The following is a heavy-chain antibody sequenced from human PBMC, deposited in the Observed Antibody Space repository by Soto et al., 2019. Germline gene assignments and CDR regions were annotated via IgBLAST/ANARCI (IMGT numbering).Heavy chain of an antibody. D-gene: IGHD2-21*01. Sequence: QLVQSGAEVKKPGASVRVSCKTSGPTFIAYYIHWVRQAPGQGLEWMGWIDPKSGGTTYEQKFLGRVTMTRDTSINTAYMDLNRLTSDDTAVYYCVRDVVVASGYHYHTMDLWGQGTTVSVSS. CDR3: VRDVVVASGYHYHTMDL. CDR2: IDPKSGGT. V-gene: IGHV1-2*02. J-gene: IGHJ6*02. CDR1: GPTFIAYY.